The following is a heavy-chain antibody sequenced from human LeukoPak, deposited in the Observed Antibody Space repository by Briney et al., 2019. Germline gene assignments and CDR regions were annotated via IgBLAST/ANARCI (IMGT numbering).Heavy chain of an antibody. CDR3: ARTRTDYGGYPDYFDY. D-gene: IGHD4-23*01. J-gene: IGHJ4*02. CDR1: GNSFTSYW. Sequence: GESLKISCKHSGNSFTSYWIGWVRQMPGKGLEWMGIIYPGDSDTRYSPSFQGQVSISADKSITTAYLQWSSLKASDTAMYYCARTRTDYGGYPDYFDYWGQGTLVTVSS. V-gene: IGHV5-51*01. CDR2: IYPGDSDT.